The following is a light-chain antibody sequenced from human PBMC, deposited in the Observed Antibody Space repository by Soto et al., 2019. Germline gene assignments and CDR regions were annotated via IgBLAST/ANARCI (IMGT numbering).Light chain of an antibody. Sequence: DIQMTQSPSSLSASVGDRVTITCRASQGISNYLAWYQQKPGKGPKLLIFAASTLQSGVPTRFSGTRSGTDFTLPISSLXPEHVATYYCHKSNCVPFPFGPGTKVDI. V-gene: IGKV1-27*01. CDR2: AAS. J-gene: IGKJ3*01. CDR3: HKSNCVPFP. CDR1: QGISNY.